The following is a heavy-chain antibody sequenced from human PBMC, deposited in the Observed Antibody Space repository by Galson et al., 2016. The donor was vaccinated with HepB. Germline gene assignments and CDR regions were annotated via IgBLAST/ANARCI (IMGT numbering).Heavy chain of an antibody. Sequence: SVKVSCKASGYTFTGYYMHWVRQAPGQGLEWMGWINPNSGGTNYAQKFQGRVTMTRDTSISTAYMELSSLRSNDTAVYYCARDRLGCYEYHWGQGTLVTVSS. CDR3: ARDRLGCYEYH. CDR2: INPNSGGT. CDR1: GYTFTGYY. J-gene: IGHJ5*02. V-gene: IGHV1-2*02. D-gene: IGHD5-12*01.